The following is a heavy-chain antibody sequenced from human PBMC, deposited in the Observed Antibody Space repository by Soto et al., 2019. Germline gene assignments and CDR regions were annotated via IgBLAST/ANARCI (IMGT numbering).Heavy chain of an antibody. CDR2: IYYRGST. CDR1: GGSISSHY. Sequence: SETLSLTCTVSGGSISSHYWSWVRQAPGKGLEWIGHIYYRGSTSYNPSLRSRSTISVDTSNNQFSLKLNSVTTADTAVYYCARDGREASGMDVWGQGTKVTV. J-gene: IGHJ6*02. CDR3: ARDGREASGMDV. V-gene: IGHV4-59*11. D-gene: IGHD1-26*01.